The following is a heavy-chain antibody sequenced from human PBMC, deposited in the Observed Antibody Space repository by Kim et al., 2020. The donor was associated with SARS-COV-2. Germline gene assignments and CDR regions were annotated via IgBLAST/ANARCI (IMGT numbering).Heavy chain of an antibody. J-gene: IGHJ6*02. V-gene: IGHV3-13*04. Sequence: GGSLRLSCAASGFTFSSYDMHWVRQAKGEGLEWVSAIGTAGDTYYPGSVKGRFTISRENAKNSLYLQMNSLRAGDTAVYYCARGSVNQLHNYYSYGMDVWGQGTTVTVSS. CDR1: GFTFSSYD. CDR2: IGTAGDT. D-gene: IGHD2-2*01. CDR3: ARGSVNQLHNYYSYGMDV.